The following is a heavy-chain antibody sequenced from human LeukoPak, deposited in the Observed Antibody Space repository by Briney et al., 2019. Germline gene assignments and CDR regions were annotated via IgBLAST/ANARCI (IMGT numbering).Heavy chain of an antibody. Sequence: GGSLRLSCAASGFTFNNYAMSWVRQAPGKGLEWVSTLTGSGGRTDYADSVKGRFTIPRDNSKNTLYVQMNSLRAEDTAVYFCAQVDIAIVPGAVAEFFQNWGQGTLVIVSS. CDR2: LTGSGGRT. CDR1: GFTFNNYA. J-gene: IGHJ1*01. V-gene: IGHV3-23*01. CDR3: AQVDIAIVPGAVAEFFQN. D-gene: IGHD2-2*03.